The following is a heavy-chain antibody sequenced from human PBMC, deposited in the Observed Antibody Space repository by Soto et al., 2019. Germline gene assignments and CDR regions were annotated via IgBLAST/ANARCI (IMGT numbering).Heavy chain of an antibody. CDR3: ARALMYYDYAQTLGFDY. Sequence: SETLSLTCTVSGGSVSSGSYYWSWIRQPPGKGLEWIGYIYYSGSTNYNPSLKSRVTISVDTSKNQFSLKLSSVTAADTAVYYCARALMYYDYAQTLGFDYWGQGTLVTVSS. CDR1: GGSVSSGSYY. J-gene: IGHJ4*02. D-gene: IGHD3-16*01. CDR2: IYYSGST. V-gene: IGHV4-61*01.